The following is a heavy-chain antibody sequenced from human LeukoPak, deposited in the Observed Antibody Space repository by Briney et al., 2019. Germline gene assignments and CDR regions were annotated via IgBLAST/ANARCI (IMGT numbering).Heavy chain of an antibody. CDR2: INHSGST. CDR1: GGSFSGYY. Sequence: SETLSLTCAVYGGSFSGYYWSWIRQPPGKGLEWIGEINHSGSTNYNPSLKSRVTISDDTSKNQFSLKLSSVTAADTAVYYCARVPGVTSFDYWGQGTLVTVSS. D-gene: IGHD2-2*01. J-gene: IGHJ4*02. V-gene: IGHV4-34*01. CDR3: ARVPGVTSFDY.